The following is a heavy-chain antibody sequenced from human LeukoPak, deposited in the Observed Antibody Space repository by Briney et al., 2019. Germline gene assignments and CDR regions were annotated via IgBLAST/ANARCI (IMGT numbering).Heavy chain of an antibody. CDR3: ARLVGSFSSKNWFDP. D-gene: IGHD2-8*02. J-gene: IGHJ5*02. Sequence: SETLSLTCTVSGYSITSGYYWGWIRQPPGKGLEYIGFVYHTGSTYYNPSLRSRVTMSVDTSKNQFSLNLTSVTAADTAVYFCARLVGSFSSKNWFDPWGQGTLVTVSS. CDR1: GYSITSGYY. V-gene: IGHV4-38-2*02. CDR2: VYHTGST.